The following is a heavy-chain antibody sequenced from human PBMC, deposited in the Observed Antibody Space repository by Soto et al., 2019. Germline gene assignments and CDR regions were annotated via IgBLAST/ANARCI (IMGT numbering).Heavy chain of an antibody. D-gene: IGHD3-22*01. Sequence: EVQLVESGGGLVKPGGSLRLSCAASGFTFSSYSMNWVRQAPGKGLEWVSSISSSGSYIYYSDSVKGRFTISRDNAKNSLYLQMNSLGAEDTAVYYCASHPRDNSGYWYYFDYWGQGTLVTVSS. CDR3: ASHPRDNSGYWYYFDY. CDR2: ISSSGSYI. V-gene: IGHV3-21*01. CDR1: GFTFSSYS. J-gene: IGHJ4*02.